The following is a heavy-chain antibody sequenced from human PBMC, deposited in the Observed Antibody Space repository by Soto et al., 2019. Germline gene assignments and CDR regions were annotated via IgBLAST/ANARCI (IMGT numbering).Heavy chain of an antibody. CDR1: ELTFSTYW. J-gene: IGHJ4*02. D-gene: IGHD3-3*01. V-gene: IGHV3-7*01. CDR2: IKPDGSEK. Sequence: PGGSLRLSCAASELTFSTYWMSWVRQAPGKGLEWVASIKPDGSEKFYVASVRGRFTVSRDNAKNSLYLQLNSLRAEDTAVYYCARAQGDFWSAYHFDSWGQGTLLTVSS. CDR3: ARAQGDFWSAYHFDS.